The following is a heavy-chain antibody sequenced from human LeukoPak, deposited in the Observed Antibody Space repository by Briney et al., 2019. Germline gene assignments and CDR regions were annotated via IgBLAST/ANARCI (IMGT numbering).Heavy chain of an antibody. CDR2: IIPIFGTA. Sequence: SVKVSCKASGGTFSSYAISWVRQAPGQGLEWMGGIIPIFGTANYAQKFQGRVTITADESTSTAYMELRSLRSDDTAVYYCARVGSYCTNDICHDFWGQGTLVTVSS. J-gene: IGHJ4*02. D-gene: IGHD2-8*01. CDR3: ARVGSYCTNDICHDF. V-gene: IGHV1-69*13. CDR1: GGTFSSYA.